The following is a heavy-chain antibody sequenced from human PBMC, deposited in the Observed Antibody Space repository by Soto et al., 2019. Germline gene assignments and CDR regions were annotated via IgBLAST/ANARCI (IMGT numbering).Heavy chain of an antibody. CDR2: IYYSWST. V-gene: IGHV4-59*01. J-gene: IGHJ6*03. Sequence: QVQLQESGPGLVKPSETLSLTCTVSGGSISSYYWSWIRQPAGKGLEWIGYIYYSWSTNYNPSLKSRVTIAVDPSKNHFSLKLSSVTAADTAVYYCARDGISQDYYYYYIDVWGKGTTVTVSS. CDR1: GGSISSYY. CDR3: ARDGISQDYYYYYIDV.